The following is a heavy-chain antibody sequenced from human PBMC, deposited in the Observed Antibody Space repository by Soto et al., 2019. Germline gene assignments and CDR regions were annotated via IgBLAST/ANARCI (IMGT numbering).Heavy chain of an antibody. V-gene: IGHV4-39*02. CDR2: VHTSGTT. D-gene: IGHD2-21*02. CDR1: GGSFSSSPGYY. CDR3: TPSGDALKTAL. J-gene: IGHJ4*02. Sequence: QLQLQESGPGLVKPSETLSLTCTVSGGSFSSSPGYYWGWMRQPPGKGLEWIGTVHTSGTTYSNPSYKSRVTISNPPSMHHLSLQLTSVTPAHTAIYGSTPSGDALKTALWSQATTVTASS.